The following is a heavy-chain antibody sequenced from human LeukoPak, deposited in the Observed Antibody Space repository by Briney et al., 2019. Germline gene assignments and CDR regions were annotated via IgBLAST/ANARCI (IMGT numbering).Heavy chain of an antibody. J-gene: IGHJ4*02. CDR2: INSDGSST. Sequence: GGSLRLSCAASGFTVSSKYMGWVRQAPGKGLVWVSRINSDGSSTSYADSVKGRFTISRDNAKNTLYLQMNSLRAEDTAVYYCAREARWIAAAIDYWGQGTLVTVSS. CDR3: AREARWIAAAIDY. D-gene: IGHD6-13*01. V-gene: IGHV3-74*01. CDR1: GFTVSSKY.